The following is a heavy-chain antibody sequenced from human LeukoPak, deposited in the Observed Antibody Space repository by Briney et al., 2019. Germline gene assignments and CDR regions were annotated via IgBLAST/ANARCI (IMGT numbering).Heavy chain of an antibody. D-gene: IGHD6-19*01. CDR3: VRDTPGSGWLYY. J-gene: IGHJ4*02. Sequence: GGSLRLSCAASGFDFHNYVIHWVRQAPGKGLEWVAVISYDVNIKYHADSVKGRFTISRDSSSKTVYLQMNSLGTEDTAVYYCVRDTPGSGWLYYWGQGTLVTVSS. CDR1: GFDFHNYV. V-gene: IGHV3-30-3*01. CDR2: ISYDVNIK.